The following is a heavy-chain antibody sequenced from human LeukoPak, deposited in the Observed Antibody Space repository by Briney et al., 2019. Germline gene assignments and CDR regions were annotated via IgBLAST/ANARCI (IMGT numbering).Heavy chain of an antibody. CDR2: IRSKAYGGTT. D-gene: IGHD3-3*01. CDR1: GFTFGDYA. V-gene: IGHV3-49*03. J-gene: IGHJ5*02. Sequence: GGSLRLSCTASGFTFGDYAMSWFRQAPGKGLEWVGFIRSKAYGGTTEYAASVKGRFTISRDDSKSIAYLQMNSLKTEDTAVYYCTRAGEHYDFWSGYYRINWFDPWGQGTLVTVSS. CDR3: TRAGEHYDFWSGYYRINWFDP.